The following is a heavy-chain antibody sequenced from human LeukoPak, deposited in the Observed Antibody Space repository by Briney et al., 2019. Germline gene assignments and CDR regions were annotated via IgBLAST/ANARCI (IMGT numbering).Heavy chain of an antibody. CDR3: AREIPDYGGNSEFDY. Sequence: GGSLRLSCAASGFTFSGYAMHGVRQAPGKGLEAVAVISYDGSNEYYADSVKGRFTISRDNSKNTLYLQMNSLSVEDTAVYYCAREIPDYGGNSEFDYWGQGTLVTVSS. D-gene: IGHD4-23*01. CDR1: GFTFSGYA. V-gene: IGHV3-30-3*01. J-gene: IGHJ4*02. CDR2: ISYDGSNE.